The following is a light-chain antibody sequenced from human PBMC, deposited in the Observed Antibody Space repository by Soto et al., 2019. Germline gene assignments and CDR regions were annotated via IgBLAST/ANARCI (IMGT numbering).Light chain of an antibody. CDR3: QQYGSSPFT. CDR2: GAS. J-gene: IGKJ3*01. Sequence: EIVITQSPATLSVSPGERATLSCRASQSVSSNLAWYQQKPGQAPRLLVYGASTRATGIPARFSGSGSGTDFTLTISRLEPEDFAVYYCQQYGSSPFTFGPGTKVDIK. CDR1: QSVSSN. V-gene: IGKV3-15*01.